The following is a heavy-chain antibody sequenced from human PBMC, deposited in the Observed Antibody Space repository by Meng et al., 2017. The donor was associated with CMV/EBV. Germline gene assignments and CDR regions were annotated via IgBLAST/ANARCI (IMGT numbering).Heavy chain of an antibody. D-gene: IGHD6-19*01. J-gene: IGHJ1*01. CDR1: GFTVSSNY. V-gene: IGHV3-66*01. CDR2: IYSGGST. CDR3: ASYSSGWYIQH. Sequence: EVQVVESGGGLVQPGGSLRLSCAASGFTVSSNYMSWVRQAPGKGLEWVSVIYSGGSTYYADSVKGRFTISRDNSKNTLYLQMNSLRAEDTAVYYCASYSSGWYIQHWGQGTLVTVSS.